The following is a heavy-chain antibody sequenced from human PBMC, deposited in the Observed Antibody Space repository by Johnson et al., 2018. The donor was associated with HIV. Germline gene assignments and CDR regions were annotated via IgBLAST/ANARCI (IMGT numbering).Heavy chain of an antibody. CDR1: GFTFDDYA. V-gene: IGHV3-9*01. CDR2: ISWNSGSI. CDR3: ARDKYCSGGSCYLDAFDI. J-gene: IGHJ3*02. Sequence: EVQLVESGGGLVQPGGSLRLSCAASGFTFDDYAMHWVRQAPGKGLEWVSGISWNSGSIGYADSVKGRFTISRDNAKNSLYLQMNSLRVEDTAVYYCARDKYCSGGSCYLDAFDIWGQGTMVIVSS. D-gene: IGHD2-15*01.